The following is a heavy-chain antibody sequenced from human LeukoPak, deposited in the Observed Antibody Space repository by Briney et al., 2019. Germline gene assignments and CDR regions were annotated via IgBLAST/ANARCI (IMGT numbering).Heavy chain of an antibody. J-gene: IGHJ4*02. CDR1: GGSISSSSYY. V-gene: IGHV4-39*07. CDR2: IYYSGST. CDR3: ARVPPCSGGNCYSLFDY. D-gene: IGHD2-15*01. Sequence: PSETLSLTCTVSGGSISSSSYYWGWIRQPPGKGLEWIGSIYYSGSTYYNPSLKSRVTMSVDKSKNQFSLKLSSVTAADTAVYYCARVPPCSGGNCYSLFDYWGQGTLVTVSS.